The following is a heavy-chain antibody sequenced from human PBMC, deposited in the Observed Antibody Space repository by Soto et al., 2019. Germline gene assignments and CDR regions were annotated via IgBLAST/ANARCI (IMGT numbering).Heavy chain of an antibody. CDR3: ARYDNSGSHGFDI. CDR1: GGSISSGDYY. V-gene: IGHV4-31*03. CDR2: IYYSGST. J-gene: IGHJ3*02. Sequence: PSETLSLTCTVSGGSISSGDYYWSWIRQHPGKGLEWIGYIYYSGSTYYNPSLKSRVTISVDTSKNQFSLKLSSVTAADTAVYYCARYDNSGSHGFDIWGQGTMVTVSS. D-gene: IGHD3-22*01.